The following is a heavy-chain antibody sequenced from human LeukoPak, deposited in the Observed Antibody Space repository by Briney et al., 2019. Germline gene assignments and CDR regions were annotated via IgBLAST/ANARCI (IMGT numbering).Heavy chain of an antibody. CDR1: GFTFSDYY. CDR2: ISSISSTI. V-gene: IGHV3-11*04. CDR3: ARALADSRGYYLGFDY. Sequence: GGSLRLSCVASGFTFSDYYMSWIRQAPGKGLEWVSSISSISSTIYYADSVKGRFTISRDNAKNSLYLQMNSLRPDDTALYYCARALADSRGYYLGFDYWGQGTLVTVSS. J-gene: IGHJ4*02. D-gene: IGHD3-22*01.